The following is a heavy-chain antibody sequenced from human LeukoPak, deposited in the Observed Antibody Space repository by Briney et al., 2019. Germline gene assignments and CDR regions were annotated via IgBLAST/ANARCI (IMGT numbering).Heavy chain of an antibody. CDR2: ISSNGGST. D-gene: IGHD3-10*01. CDR3: VEGGTRFGEFGY. CDR1: GFTFSSYA. V-gene: IGHV3-64D*06. Sequence: GGSLRLSCSASGFTFSSYAMHWVRQAPGKGLEYVSAISSNGGSTYYADSVKGRFTISRGNSNNTLYLQMSSLRAEDTAVYYCVEGGTRFGEFGYWGQGTLVTVSS. J-gene: IGHJ4*02.